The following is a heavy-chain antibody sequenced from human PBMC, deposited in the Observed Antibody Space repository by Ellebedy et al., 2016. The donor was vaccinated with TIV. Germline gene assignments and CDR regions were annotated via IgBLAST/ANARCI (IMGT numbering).Heavy chain of an antibody. D-gene: IGHD6-19*01. CDR3: AEGRSGWYYFDY. J-gene: IGHJ4*02. Sequence: SETLSLTCAVYGGSFSDYYWSWIRQPPGKGLEWIGEINRDGSTNYNPSLKSRVTISVDTSKNQFSLRLSSVTAADTAVYYCAEGRSGWYYFDYWGQGTLVTVSS. CDR2: INRDGST. CDR1: GGSFSDYY. V-gene: IGHV4-34*01.